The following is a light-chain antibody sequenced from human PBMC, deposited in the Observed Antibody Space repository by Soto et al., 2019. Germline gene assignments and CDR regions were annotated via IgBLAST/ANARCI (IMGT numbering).Light chain of an antibody. V-gene: IGLV2-11*01. J-gene: IGLJ2*01. CDR2: GVV. Sequence: QSALTQPRSVSGSPGQSVTISCTGTGNDVGAYNYVSWYQQHPGRPPKLLIYGVVRWPSGVPDRFSGSKSGNTASLTISGLQAEDEADYYCCSNAGISTLIFGGGTKVTVL. CDR3: CSNAGISTLI. CDR1: GNDVGAYNY.